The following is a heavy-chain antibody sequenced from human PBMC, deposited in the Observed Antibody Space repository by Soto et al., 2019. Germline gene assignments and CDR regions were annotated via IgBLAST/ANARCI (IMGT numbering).Heavy chain of an antibody. CDR2: MNPNSGNT. V-gene: IGHV1-8*01. CDR3: ARAPYCTNGVCYGYYYGMDV. Sequence: QVQLVQSGAEVKKPGASVKVSCKASGYTFTSYDINWVRQATGQGLEWMGWMNPNSGNTGYAQKFQGRVTMTRNTSISTAYMELCSLRSEDTAVYYCARAPYCTNGVCYGYYYGMDVWGQGTTVTVSS. J-gene: IGHJ6*02. D-gene: IGHD2-8*01. CDR1: GYTFTSYD.